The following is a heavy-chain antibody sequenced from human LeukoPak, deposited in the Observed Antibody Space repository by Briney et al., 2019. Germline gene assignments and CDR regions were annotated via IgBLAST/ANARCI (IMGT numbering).Heavy chain of an antibody. V-gene: IGHV4-34*01. Sequence: GSLRLSCAASGFTFSSYEMNWVRQPPGKGLEWIGEINHSGSTNYNPSLKSRVTISVDTSKNQFSLKLSSVTAADTAVYYCARRGSGWYFPFYDYWGQGTLVTVSS. J-gene: IGHJ4*02. CDR3: ARRGSGWYFPFYDY. D-gene: IGHD6-19*01. CDR1: GFTFSSYE. CDR2: INHSGST.